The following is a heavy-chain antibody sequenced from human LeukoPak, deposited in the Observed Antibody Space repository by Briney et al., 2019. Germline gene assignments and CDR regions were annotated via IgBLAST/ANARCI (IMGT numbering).Heavy chain of an antibody. CDR2: ISTSSTYM. J-gene: IGHJ4*02. CDR3: ARVAHYFDGSGYYQYFDY. Sequence: PGGSLRLSCAASGFTFSTYSMNWVRQPPGKGLEWVSSISTSSTYMYYADSVKGRFTISRDNAKNSLYLQVNSLRAEDSAVYYCARVAHYFDGSGYYQYFDYWGQGTLVTVSS. V-gene: IGHV3-21*01. D-gene: IGHD3-22*01. CDR1: GFTFSTYS.